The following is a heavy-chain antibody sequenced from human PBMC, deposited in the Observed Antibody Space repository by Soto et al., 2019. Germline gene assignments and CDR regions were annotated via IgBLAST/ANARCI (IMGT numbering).Heavy chain of an antibody. CDR3: ARGSIVVVPAAMNWYYYYGMDV. V-gene: IGHV1-69*13. J-gene: IGHJ6*02. CDR1: GGTFSSYA. CDR2: IIPIFGTA. D-gene: IGHD2-2*01. Sequence: ASVKVSCKASGGTFSSYAISWVRQAPGQGLEWMGGIIPIFGTANYAQKFQGRVTITADESTSTAYMELSSLRSEDTAVYYCARGSIVVVPAAMNWYYYYGMDVWGQGTTVTVSS.